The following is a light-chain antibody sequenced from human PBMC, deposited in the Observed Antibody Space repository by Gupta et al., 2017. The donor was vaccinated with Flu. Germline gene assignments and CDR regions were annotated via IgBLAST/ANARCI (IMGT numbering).Light chain of an antibody. J-gene: IGKJ4*01. CDR2: LGS. V-gene: IGKV2-28*01. CDR3: MQALQTPLT. Sequence: DIVMTQSPLSLPVTPGEPASISCRSSQSLLHSNGYNYLNWYLQKPGQSPQLLIYLGSNRASGVPDRFSGSGSGTDFTLKISRVEAEDLGVYYCMQALQTPLTLGGGTKVEIK. CDR1: QSLLHSNGYNY.